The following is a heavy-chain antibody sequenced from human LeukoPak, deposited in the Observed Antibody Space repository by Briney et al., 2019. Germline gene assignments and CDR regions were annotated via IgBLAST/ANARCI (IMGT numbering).Heavy chain of an antibody. CDR1: GGSIRSSSYY. J-gene: IGHJ4*02. V-gene: IGHV4-61*01. Sequence: SETLSLTCTVSGGSIRSSSYYWTWIRQPPGKGLEYIGYIYYSGSTNHNPSLKSRVTISVDTSKNQFSLKLSPVTAADTAVYYCARGRYTFDYWGQGTLVTVSS. CDR2: IYYSGST. D-gene: IGHD1-1*01. CDR3: ARGRYTFDY.